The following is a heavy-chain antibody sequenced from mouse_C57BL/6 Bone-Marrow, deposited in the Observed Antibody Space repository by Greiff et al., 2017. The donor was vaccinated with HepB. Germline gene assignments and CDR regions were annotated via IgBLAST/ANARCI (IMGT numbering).Heavy chain of an antibody. CDR1: GFTFSDYY. CDR2: ISNGGGST. Sequence: DVLLVESGGGLVQPGGSLKLSCAASGFTFSDYYMYWVRQTPEKRLEWVAYISNGGGSTYYPDTVKGRVTISRDNAKNTLYLQMSRLKSEDTAMYYCARRGVSFSWFAYGGQGNLVTVSA. CDR3: ARRGVSFSWFAY. D-gene: IGHD2-10*02. J-gene: IGHJ3*01. V-gene: IGHV5-12*01.